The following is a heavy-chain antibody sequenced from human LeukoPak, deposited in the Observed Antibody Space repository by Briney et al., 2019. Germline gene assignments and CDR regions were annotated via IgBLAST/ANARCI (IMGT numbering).Heavy chain of an antibody. CDR1: GGSIGSSTYY. D-gene: IGHD2-15*01. CDR2: INYSGST. J-gene: IGHJ4*02. CDR3: AGVLVVGLTAYFDS. Sequence: SETLSLTCTVSGGSIGSSTYYWGWIRQPPGKGLEWVGNINYSGSTYYNPSLKSRVIISVDASKKQFSLKLSSVSAADTAVYYCAGVLVVGLTAYFDSWGQGALVTVSS. V-gene: IGHV4-39*01.